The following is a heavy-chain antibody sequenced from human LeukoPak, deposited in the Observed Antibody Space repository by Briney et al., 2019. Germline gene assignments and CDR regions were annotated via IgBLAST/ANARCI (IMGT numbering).Heavy chain of an antibody. Sequence: SETLSLXCAVSGYSISSGYYWGWIRQPPGKGLDWIGSIYHSGSTYYNPSLKSRVTISVDTSKNQFSLKLSSVTAADTAVYYCARLGGGCSSTSCYGWFDPWGQGTLVTVSS. CDR3: ARLGGGCSSTSCYGWFDP. CDR2: IYHSGST. D-gene: IGHD2-2*01. CDR1: GYSISSGYY. J-gene: IGHJ5*02. V-gene: IGHV4-38-2*01.